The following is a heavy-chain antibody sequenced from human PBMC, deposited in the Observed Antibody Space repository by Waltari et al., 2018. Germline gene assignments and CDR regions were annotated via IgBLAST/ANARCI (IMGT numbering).Heavy chain of an antibody. Sequence: QVQLQESGPGLVKPSETLSLTCTVSGGSISSYYWSWIRQPPGKGLEWIGYIYYSGSTNYNPSLKSRVTISVDTSKNQFSLKLSSVTAADTAVYYCAREDSSGWSPYWYFDLWGRGTLVTVSS. J-gene: IGHJ2*01. D-gene: IGHD6-19*01. CDR3: AREDSSGWSPYWYFDL. CDR2: IYYSGST. V-gene: IGHV4-59*01. CDR1: GGSISSYY.